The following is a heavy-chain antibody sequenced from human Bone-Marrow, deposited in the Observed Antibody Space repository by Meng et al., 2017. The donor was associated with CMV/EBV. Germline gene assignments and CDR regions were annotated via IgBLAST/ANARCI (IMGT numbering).Heavy chain of an antibody. D-gene: IGHD3-22*01. CDR2: INHSGST. CDR1: GGSFSGYY. Sequence: SETLSLTCAVYGGSFSGYYWSWIRQPPGKGLEWIGEINHSGSTNYNPSLKSRVTISVDTSKNQFSLKLSSVTAADTAVYYCARDAYYYDSSGYPAESDYWGQRTLVTVSS. J-gene: IGHJ4*02. CDR3: ARDAYYYDSSGYPAESDY. V-gene: IGHV4-34*01.